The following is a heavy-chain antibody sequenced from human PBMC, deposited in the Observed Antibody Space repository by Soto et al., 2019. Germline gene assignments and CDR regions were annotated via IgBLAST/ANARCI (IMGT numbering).Heavy chain of an antibody. V-gene: IGHV3-23*01. J-gene: IGHJ5*01. CDR3: AKGGGLHFQNWFKS. Sequence: EVQLLESGGDLVQPGGSLRLSCAASGFTFSSYAMNWVRQAPGKGLEWVSLVSGSGENTYYGDSVKGRFTISRDNSKNTLYLQMNSLTAEDTALYYCAKGGGLHFQNWFKSWGQGVLVTVSS. D-gene: IGHD1-26*01. CDR2: VSGSGENT. CDR1: GFTFSSYA.